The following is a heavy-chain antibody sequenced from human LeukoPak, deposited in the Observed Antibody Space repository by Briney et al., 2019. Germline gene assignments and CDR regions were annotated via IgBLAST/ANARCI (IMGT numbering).Heavy chain of an antibody. Sequence: SQTLSLTCAISGDSVSSNSVTWNWIRQSPSKALKWLGRTYYRSTWYNDYAVSVRGRITVNPDTSKNQFSLHLNSVTPEDTAVYYCARRLTQYDCFDPWGQGILVTVSS. CDR1: GDSVSSNSVT. CDR3: ARRLTQYDCFDP. CDR2: TYYRSTWYN. J-gene: IGHJ5*02. V-gene: IGHV6-1*01. D-gene: IGHD2-2*01.